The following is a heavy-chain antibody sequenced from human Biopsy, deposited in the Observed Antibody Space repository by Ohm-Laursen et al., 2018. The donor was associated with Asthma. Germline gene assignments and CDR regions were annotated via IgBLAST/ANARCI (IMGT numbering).Heavy chain of an antibody. CDR2: ISYDGSNE. J-gene: IGHJ3*02. CDR1: GFTFRTYG. CDR3: AKERYYDFWSGYPI. D-gene: IGHD3-3*01. Sequence: RSLRLSCAASGFTFRTYGMHWVRQAPGKGLEWVAFISYDGSNEYYADSVKGRFTISRDNSKNTLYLQMNSLRAEDTAVYYCAKERYYDFWSGYPIWGQGTMVTVSS. V-gene: IGHV3-30*18.